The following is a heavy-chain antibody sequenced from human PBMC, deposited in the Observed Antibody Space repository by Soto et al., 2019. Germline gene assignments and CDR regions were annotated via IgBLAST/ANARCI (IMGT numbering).Heavy chain of an antibody. CDR2: IIMKSHGGTT. V-gene: IGHV3-15*07. CDR1: GFTLSKAW. J-gene: IGHJ4*01. CDR3: ISYFDITMIVFRFDY. D-gene: IGHD3-22*01. Sequence: GGALRLSCAASGFTLSKAWINWVRQAPRKGLDWVERIIMKSHGGTTNFAALLKGRFAIARDDSKNMVYLQMNSMKTEEIGLYYCISYFDITMIVFRFDYWGPGTLVPV.